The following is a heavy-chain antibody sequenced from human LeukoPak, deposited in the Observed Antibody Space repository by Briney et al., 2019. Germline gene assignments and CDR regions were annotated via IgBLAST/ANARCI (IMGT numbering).Heavy chain of an antibody. CDR1: GFSFSGHW. Sequence: GGSLRLSCTASGFSFSGHWMHWARQLPGKGLVWVSRISPTGSTTSYADSVKGRFTVSRDNAKNTLYLQVNNLRAEDTAVYYCAREEDIVATTIDYWGQGTLVTVSS. CDR3: AREEDIVATTIDY. D-gene: IGHD5-12*01. V-gene: IGHV3-74*01. J-gene: IGHJ4*02. CDR2: ISPTGSTT.